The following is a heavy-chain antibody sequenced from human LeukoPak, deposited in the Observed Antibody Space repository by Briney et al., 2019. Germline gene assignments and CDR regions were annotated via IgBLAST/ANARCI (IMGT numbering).Heavy chain of an antibody. J-gene: IGHJ4*02. CDR1: GFTFSSYA. CDR3: AKQEAPPGSAY. Sequence: GGSLRLSCAASGFTFSSYAMSWVRQAPGKGLEWVSAISGSGGSTYYADSVKGRFTISRDNSKNTLYLQMNSLGAEDTAVYYCAKQEAPPGSAYWGQGTLVTVSS. CDR2: ISGSGGST. D-gene: IGHD3-10*01. V-gene: IGHV3-23*01.